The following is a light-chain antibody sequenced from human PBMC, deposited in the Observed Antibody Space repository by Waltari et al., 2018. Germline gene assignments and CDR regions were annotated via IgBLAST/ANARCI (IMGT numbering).Light chain of an antibody. CDR3: QQHFRLPAT. J-gene: IGKJ1*01. CDR2: GAS. Sequence: EIVLTQSPGTLSLSPGERATLSCRASQSVSRYLVWYQQKPGQAPRLLIYGASSRATRIPDRCSGSGSGTDFSLTISRLEPEDFAVYYCQQHFRLPATFGQGTKVEIK. CDR1: QSVSRY. V-gene: IGKV3-20*01.